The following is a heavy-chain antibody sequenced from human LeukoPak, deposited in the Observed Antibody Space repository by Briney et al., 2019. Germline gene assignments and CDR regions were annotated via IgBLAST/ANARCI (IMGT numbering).Heavy chain of an antibody. CDR1: GFTFSSYG. V-gene: IGHV3-23*01. J-gene: IGHJ4*02. D-gene: IGHD6-13*01. Sequence: PGGSLRLSCAASGFTFSSYGMSWVRQAPGKGLEWVSAISGSGGSTYYADSVKGRFTISRDNSKNTLYLQMNSLRAEDTAVYYCAKDRYSSSWYGSFDYWGQGTLVTVSS. CDR3: AKDRYSSSWYGSFDY. CDR2: ISGSGGST.